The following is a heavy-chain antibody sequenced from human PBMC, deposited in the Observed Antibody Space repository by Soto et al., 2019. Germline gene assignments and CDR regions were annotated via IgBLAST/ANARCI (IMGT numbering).Heavy chain of an antibody. J-gene: IGHJ6*02. Sequence: TSETLSLTCTVSGGSISSGDYYWSWIRQPPGKGLEWIGYIYYSGSTYCNPSLKSRVTISVDTSKNQFSLKLSSVTAADTAVYYCARGIYYYYGMDVWGQGTTVTVSS. V-gene: IGHV4-30-4*01. CDR1: GGSISSGDYY. CDR2: IYYSGST. CDR3: ARGIYYYYGMDV.